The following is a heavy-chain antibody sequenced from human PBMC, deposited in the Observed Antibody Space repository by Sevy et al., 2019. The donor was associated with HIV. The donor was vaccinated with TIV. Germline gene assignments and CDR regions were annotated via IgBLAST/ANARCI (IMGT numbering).Heavy chain of an antibody. V-gene: IGHV3-48*02. CDR2: ISGTGSTI. Sequence: GGSLSLSCAASGFTFSSSIINWVRQAPGKGLEWVSSISGTGSTIYYADSVKGRFTISRDNAKNSLYLQMHSLRDEDTAVYYCARSDYGDYVGWFDPWGQGTLVTVSS. J-gene: IGHJ5*02. CDR1: GFTFSSSI. CDR3: ARSDYGDYVGWFDP. D-gene: IGHD4-17*01.